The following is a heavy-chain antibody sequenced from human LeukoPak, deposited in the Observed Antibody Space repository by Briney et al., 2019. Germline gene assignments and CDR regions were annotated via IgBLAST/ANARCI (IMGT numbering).Heavy chain of an antibody. V-gene: IGHV3-30*04. Sequence: GGSLRLSCAASGFTFSSYAMHWVRQAPGKGLEWVAVISYDGSNEYYADSVKGRFTISRDNSKNTLYLQMNSLRAEDTAVYYCARFRAVAGRNAFDIWGQGTMVTVSS. CDR3: ARFRAVAGRNAFDI. CDR1: GFTFSSYA. J-gene: IGHJ3*02. CDR2: ISYDGSNE. D-gene: IGHD6-19*01.